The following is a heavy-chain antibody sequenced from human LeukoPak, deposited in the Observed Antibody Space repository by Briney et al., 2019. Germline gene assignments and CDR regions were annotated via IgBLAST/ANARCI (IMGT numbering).Heavy chain of an antibody. Sequence: SVKVSCKASGGTFSSYAISWVRQAPGQGLEWMGGIIPIFGTANYAQKFQGRVTITADESASTAYMELSSLRAEDTAVYYCAKGGEGEYSSSEYYFDYWGQGTLVTVSS. CDR2: IIPIFGTA. V-gene: IGHV1-69*13. CDR1: GGTFSSYA. D-gene: IGHD6-6*01. CDR3: AKGGEGEYSSSEYYFDY. J-gene: IGHJ4*02.